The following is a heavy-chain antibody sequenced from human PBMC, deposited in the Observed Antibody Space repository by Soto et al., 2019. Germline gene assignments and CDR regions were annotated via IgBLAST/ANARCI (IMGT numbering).Heavy chain of an antibody. Sequence: QVQLQESGPGLVKPSQTLSLTCTVSGGSISSGGYYWSWIRQHPGKGLEWIGYIYYSGSTYYNPCLKSRVTRSVDTSKNQFSLKRSSVTAADTAVYYWARGEAAAAIPLDCWGQGTLVTRSS. CDR1: GGSISSGGYY. CDR3: ARGEAAAAIPLDC. V-gene: IGHV4-31*03. J-gene: IGHJ4*02. CDR2: IYYSGST. D-gene: IGHD2-2*02.